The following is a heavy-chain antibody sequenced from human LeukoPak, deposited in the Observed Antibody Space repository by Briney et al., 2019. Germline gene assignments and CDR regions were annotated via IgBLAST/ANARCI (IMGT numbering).Heavy chain of an antibody. D-gene: IGHD3-3*01. Sequence: GGSLRLSCAASGFSFSNARMNWVRQAPGKGLEWVGRIRSNTDGGTADYATPVKGRFTISRDDSRNTLYLQMNSLKTEDTAVYYCTTDVRFFGDFDFWGQGTLVTVSS. CDR2: IRSNTDGGTA. CDR3: TTDVRFFGDFDF. V-gene: IGHV3-15*07. J-gene: IGHJ4*02. CDR1: GFSFSNAR.